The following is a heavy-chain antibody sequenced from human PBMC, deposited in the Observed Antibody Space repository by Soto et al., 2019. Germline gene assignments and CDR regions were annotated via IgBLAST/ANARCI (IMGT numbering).Heavy chain of an antibody. CDR2: IYYSGST. CDR1: GGSISSGDYY. V-gene: IGHV4-30-4*01. CDR3: ARAWGYNYGTRPFDS. Sequence: QVQLQESGPGLVKPSQTLSVTCTVSGGSISSGDYYWSWIRQPPGKGLEWIGYIYYSGSTYYNPSLKSRVIISVDTSKNQFSLKLSSVTAADTAVYYCARAWGYNYGTRPFDSWGQGTQVTVSS. J-gene: IGHJ4*02. D-gene: IGHD5-18*01.